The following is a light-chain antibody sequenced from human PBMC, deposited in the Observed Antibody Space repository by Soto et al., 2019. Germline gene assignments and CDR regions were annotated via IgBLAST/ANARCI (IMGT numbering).Light chain of an antibody. CDR3: CSSAGSSLYV. V-gene: IGLV2-23*01. CDR2: EGT. J-gene: IGLJ1*01. CDR1: SSDVGSYNL. Sequence: QSVLTQPASVSGSPGQSIAISCTGTSSDVGSYNLVSWYQQHPGQAPKLMIYEGTKRPSGVSNRFSGSKSGNTASLTISGLQAEDEADYYCCSSAGSSLYVFGSGTKLTVL.